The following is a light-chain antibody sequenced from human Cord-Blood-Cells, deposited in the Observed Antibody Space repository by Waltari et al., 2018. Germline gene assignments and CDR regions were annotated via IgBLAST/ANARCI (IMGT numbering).Light chain of an antibody. CDR2: RNN. Sequence: QSVLPQPPSASGTPGQRVTISCSGSSPNIGRNYVYWYQQLPGTAPKLLIYRNNQRPSGVPDRFSGSKSGTSASLAISGLRSEDEADYYCAAWDDSLSGYVFGTGTKVTVL. V-gene: IGLV1-47*01. CDR3: AAWDDSLSGYV. CDR1: SPNIGRNY. J-gene: IGLJ1*01.